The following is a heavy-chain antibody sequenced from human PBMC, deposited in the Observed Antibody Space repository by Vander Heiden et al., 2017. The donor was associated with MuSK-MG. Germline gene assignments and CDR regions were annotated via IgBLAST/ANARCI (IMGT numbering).Heavy chain of an antibody. CDR1: GYTFTGYY. J-gene: IGHJ6*03. CDR2: INPNSGGT. Sequence: QVQLVQSGAEVKKPGASVKVSCKASGYTFTGYYMHWVRQAPGQGLEWMGWINPNSGGTTYAQKFQGRVTMTRDTSISTAYMELSRLRSDDTAVYYCARAEYCSSTSCYLNYYYYYYMDVWGKGTTVTISS. CDR3: ARAEYCSSTSCYLNYYYYYYMDV. D-gene: IGHD2-2*01. V-gene: IGHV1-2*02.